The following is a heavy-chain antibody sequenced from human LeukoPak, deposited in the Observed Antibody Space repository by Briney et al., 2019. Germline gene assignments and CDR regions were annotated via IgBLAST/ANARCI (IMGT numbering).Heavy chain of an antibody. CDR2: IHHSGST. Sequence: PSETLSLTCAVYGGSFSGYYWSWIRQPPGKGQEWIGEIHHSGSTNYNPSLKSRVTISVDTSKNQFSLKLSSVTAADTAVYYCARKARQQLVLFKTDWFDPWGQGTLVTVSS. D-gene: IGHD6-13*01. CDR3: ARKARQQLVLFKTDWFDP. V-gene: IGHV4-34*01. CDR1: GGSFSGYY. J-gene: IGHJ5*02.